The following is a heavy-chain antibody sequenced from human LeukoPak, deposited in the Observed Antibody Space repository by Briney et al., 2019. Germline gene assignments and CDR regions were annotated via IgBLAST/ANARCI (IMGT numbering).Heavy chain of an antibody. V-gene: IGHV4-39*07. D-gene: IGHD3-10*01. CDR2: IYYSGST. CDR1: GGSISSSSYY. Sequence: SETLPLTCTVSGGSISSSSYYWGWIRQPPGKGLEWIGSIYYSGSTYYNPSLKSRVTISVDTSENQFSLKLSSVTAADTAVYYCARVLGGWFDPWGQGTLVTVSS. J-gene: IGHJ5*02. CDR3: ARVLGGWFDP.